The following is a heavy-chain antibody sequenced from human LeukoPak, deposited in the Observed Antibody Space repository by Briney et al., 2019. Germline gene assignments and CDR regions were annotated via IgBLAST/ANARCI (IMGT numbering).Heavy chain of an antibody. D-gene: IGHD3-10*01. V-gene: IGHV3-30*02. Sequence: PGGSLRLSCAASGFIFSSYGMHWVRQAPGKGLEWVAFIRYDGRNKYYADSVKGRFTISRDNSKNTLYLQMNSLRAEDTAVYYCAKDLPNYGSSDYWGQGTLVTVSS. CDR1: GFIFSSYG. CDR3: AKDLPNYGSSDY. J-gene: IGHJ4*02. CDR2: IRYDGRNK.